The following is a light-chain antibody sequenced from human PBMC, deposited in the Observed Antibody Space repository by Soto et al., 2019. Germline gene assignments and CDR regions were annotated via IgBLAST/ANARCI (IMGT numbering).Light chain of an antibody. CDR1: QSVSSSY. J-gene: IGKJ2*01. V-gene: IGKV3-20*01. CDR3: KQYGSSPQP. Sequence: EIVLTQSPGTLSSSPGERATLSCRASQSVSSSYLGCYQQKPWQAPRLLIYGASSRDTGLPYRFSGSGSGTDFTLTIRRLAPEDFAAYYRKQYGSSPQPFGQGTKLEI. CDR2: GAS.